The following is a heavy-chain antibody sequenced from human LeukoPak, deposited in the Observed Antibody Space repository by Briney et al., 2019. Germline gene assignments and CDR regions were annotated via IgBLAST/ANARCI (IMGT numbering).Heavy chain of an antibody. J-gene: IGHJ5*02. CDR2: IYYSGST. V-gene: IGHV4-59*08. Sequence: PSETLSLTCTVSGGSVSSYYWTWIRQPPGKGLEWIGYIYYSGSTNYNPSLKSRVTISVDTSKNQFSLKLSSVTAADTAVYHCARQIGDILTGFDNWFDPWGQGTLVTVSS. CDR1: GGSVSSYY. CDR3: ARQIGDILTGFDNWFDP. D-gene: IGHD3-9*01.